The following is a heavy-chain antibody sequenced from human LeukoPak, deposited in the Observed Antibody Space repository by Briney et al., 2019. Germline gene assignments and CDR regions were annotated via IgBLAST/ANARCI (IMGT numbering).Heavy chain of an antibody. CDR1: GFTFSSYG. J-gene: IGHJ1*01. V-gene: IGHV3-33*06. CDR3: AKDYDSSGYYYAFQH. D-gene: IGHD3-22*01. Sequence: GRSLRLSCAASGFTFSSYGMHWVRQAPGKGLEWVAVIWYDGSNKYYADSVKGRFTISRDNSKNTLYLQMNSLRAEDTAVYYCAKDYDSSGYYYAFQHWGQGNLVTVSS. CDR2: IWYDGSNK.